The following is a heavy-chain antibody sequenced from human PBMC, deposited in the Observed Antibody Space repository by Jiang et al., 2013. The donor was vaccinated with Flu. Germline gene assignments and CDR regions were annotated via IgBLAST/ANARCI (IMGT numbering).Heavy chain of an antibody. Sequence: KASGYTFTSYGISWVRQAPGQGLEWMGWISAYNGNTNYAQKLQGRVTMTTDTSTSTAYMELRSLRSDDTAVCYCARDLFTAWELRDSELALDYWGQGTLVTVSS. D-gene: IGHD1-26*01. V-gene: IGHV1-18*01. J-gene: IGHJ4*02. CDR3: ARDLFTAWELRDSELALDY. CDR2: ISAYNGNT. CDR1: GYTFTSYG.